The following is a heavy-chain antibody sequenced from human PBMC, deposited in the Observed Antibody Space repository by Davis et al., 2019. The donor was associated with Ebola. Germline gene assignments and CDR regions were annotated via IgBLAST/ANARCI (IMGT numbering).Heavy chain of an antibody. CDR2: IYYSGST. D-gene: IGHD3-9*01. Sequence: SETLSLTCTVSGGSISSSSYYWGWIRQPPGKGLEWIGSIYYSGSTYYNPSLKSRVTISVDTSKNQFSLKLSSVTAADTAVYYCARGTFDWLNLPGYYFDYWGQGTLVTVSS. V-gene: IGHV4-39*07. CDR1: GGSISSSSYY. CDR3: ARGTFDWLNLPGYYFDY. J-gene: IGHJ4*02.